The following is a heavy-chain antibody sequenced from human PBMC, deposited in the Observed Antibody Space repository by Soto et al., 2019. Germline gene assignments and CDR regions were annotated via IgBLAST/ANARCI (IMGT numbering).Heavy chain of an antibody. D-gene: IGHD3-3*01. Sequence: QLQLQESGPGLVKPSETLSLTCTVSGGSISSSSYYWGWIRQPPGKGLEWIGSIYYSGSTYYNPSLKSRVTISVDTSKNQFSLKLSSVTAADTAVYYCATNQYYDFWSGYYMGWFDPWGQGTLVTVSS. CDR1: GGSISSSSYY. CDR3: ATNQYYDFWSGYYMGWFDP. V-gene: IGHV4-39*01. J-gene: IGHJ5*02. CDR2: IYYSGST.